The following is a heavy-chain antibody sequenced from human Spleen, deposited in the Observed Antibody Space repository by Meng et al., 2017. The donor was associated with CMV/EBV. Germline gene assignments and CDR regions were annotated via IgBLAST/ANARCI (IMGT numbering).Heavy chain of an antibody. CDR3: AREKTGYCSGGNCYYYYYGMDV. CDR2: IKQDGSEK. D-gene: IGHD2-15*01. V-gene: IGHV3-7*01. CDR1: GFTFSTYS. Sequence: GGSLRLSCAASGFTFSTYSMSWVRQAPGKGLEWVANIKQDGSEKYYVDSVKGRFTISRDNAKSSLYLQMNSLRAEDTAVYYCAREKTGYCSGGNCYYYYYGMDVWGQGTTVTVSS. J-gene: IGHJ6*02.